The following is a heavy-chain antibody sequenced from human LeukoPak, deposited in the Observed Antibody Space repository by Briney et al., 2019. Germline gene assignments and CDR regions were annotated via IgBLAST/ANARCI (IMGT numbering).Heavy chain of an antibody. CDR1: GGSFSGYY. J-gene: IGHJ4*02. CDR2: INHSGST. Sequence: SETLSLTCAVYGGSFSGYYWSWIRQPPGKGLEWIGEINHSGSTNYNPSLKSRVTISVDTSKNQFSLKLSSVTAADTAVYYCARRVCGSCYRGMTATRYYFDYWGQGTLVTVSS. CDR3: ARRVCGSCYRGMTATRYYFDY. V-gene: IGHV4-34*01. D-gene: IGHD2-15*01.